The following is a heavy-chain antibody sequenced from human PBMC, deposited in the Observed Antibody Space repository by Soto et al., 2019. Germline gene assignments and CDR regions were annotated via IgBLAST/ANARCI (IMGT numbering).Heavy chain of an antibody. D-gene: IGHD2-2*02. J-gene: IGHJ6*02. CDR1: GGSISSSSYY. CDR3: AIGYCSSTSCYRGPLYYYYGMDV. Sequence: SETLSLTCTVSGGSISSSSYYWGWIRQPPGKGLEWIGSIYYSGSTYYNPSLKSRVTISVDTSKNQFSLKLSSVTAADTAVYYCAIGYCSSTSCYRGPLYYYYGMDVWGQGTTVTVSS. V-gene: IGHV4-39*01. CDR2: IYYSGST.